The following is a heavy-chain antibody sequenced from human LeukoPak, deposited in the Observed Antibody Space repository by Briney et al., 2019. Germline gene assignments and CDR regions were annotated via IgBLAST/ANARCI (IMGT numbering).Heavy chain of an antibody. V-gene: IGHV1-2*02. CDR3: ARDRVGSGWPRPFYFEF. Sequence: ASVKVSCKPSGYTFTGCYLHWVRQAPGQVFEWLGWINTNTGATVYAQNFQGRVTMSRDTSISTAYMELSSLRSDDTAVYYCARDRVGSGWPRPFYFEFWGQGTLVTVSS. D-gene: IGHD6-19*01. CDR2: INTNTGAT. J-gene: IGHJ4*02. CDR1: GYTFTGCY.